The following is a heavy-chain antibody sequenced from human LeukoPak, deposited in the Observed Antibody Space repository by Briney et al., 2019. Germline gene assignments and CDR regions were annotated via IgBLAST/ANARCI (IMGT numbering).Heavy chain of an antibody. Sequence: GGSLPHSCVASGFTLSSYIMHWIRQAPGKGREWVSSSIGGHTHINSAHSLKGRFTVSRDNAKNSLYLQMMTLRAEDTAVYDCARDPPGSGSLLHFEDWGQGTVVTVSS. J-gene: IGHJ4*02. CDR3: ARDPPGSGSLLHFED. V-gene: IGHV3-21*01. CDR1: GFTLSSYI. D-gene: IGHD5-12*01. CDR2: SIGGHTHI.